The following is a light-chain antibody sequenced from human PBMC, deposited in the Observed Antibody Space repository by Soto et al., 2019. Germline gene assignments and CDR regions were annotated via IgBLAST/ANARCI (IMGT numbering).Light chain of an antibody. CDR3: QQYKNWPPLT. J-gene: IGKJ4*01. CDR1: QNISNN. V-gene: IGKV3-15*01. CDR2: GAS. Sequence: EIVMTQSPATLSVSPGERATLSCRASQNISNNLAWYQQKPGRSPRLLIYGASTRATGIPARFSGSGSGTEFTLTISSLQSEDFAVYYCQQYKNWPPLTFGGGTKVEIK.